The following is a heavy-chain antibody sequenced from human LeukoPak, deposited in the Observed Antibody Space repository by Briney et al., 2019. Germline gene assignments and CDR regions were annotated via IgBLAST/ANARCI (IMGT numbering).Heavy chain of an antibody. V-gene: IGHV4-31*03. CDR2: IYYSGST. CDR1: GVSISSGGYY. J-gene: IGHJ4*02. Sequence: PSETLSLTCTVSGVSISSGGYYWSWIRQHPGKGLEWIGYIYYSGSTYYNPSLKSRVTISVGTSKNQFSLKLSSVTAADTAVYYCAREDSYEQHRIDYWGQGTLVTVSS. CDR3: AREDSYEQHRIDY. D-gene: IGHD5-18*01.